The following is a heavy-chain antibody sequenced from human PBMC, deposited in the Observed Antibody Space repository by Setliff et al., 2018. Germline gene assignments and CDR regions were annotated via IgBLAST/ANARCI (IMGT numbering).Heavy chain of an antibody. V-gene: IGHV4-4*08. Sequence: LPETLSLTCTVSGDSIYNQFWSWVRQPPGKGLQWIGYIYSTGSTNYNPSLKSRVTISIDTSKNQFSLNLNSVTAADTAIYYCARGLNSDSWTFAYWGQGSLVTVSS. J-gene: IGHJ4*02. CDR1: GDSIYNQF. D-gene: IGHD2-15*01. CDR2: IYSTGST. CDR3: ARGLNSDSWTFAY.